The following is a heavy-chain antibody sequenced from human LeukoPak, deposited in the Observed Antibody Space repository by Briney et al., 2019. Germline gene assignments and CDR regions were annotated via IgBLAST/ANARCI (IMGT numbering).Heavy chain of an antibody. D-gene: IGHD2-2*01. J-gene: IGHJ4*02. CDR1: GGTFSSYA. CDR2: IIPIFGTA. Sequence: SVKVSCKASGGTFSSYAISWVRQAPGQGLEWMGGIIPIFGTANYAQKFQGRVTITADESTSTAYMELSSLRSEVTAVYYCARDNAYCSSTSCQYGGVGLFDYWGQGTLVTVSS. CDR3: ARDNAYCSSTSCQYGGVGLFDY. V-gene: IGHV1-69*13.